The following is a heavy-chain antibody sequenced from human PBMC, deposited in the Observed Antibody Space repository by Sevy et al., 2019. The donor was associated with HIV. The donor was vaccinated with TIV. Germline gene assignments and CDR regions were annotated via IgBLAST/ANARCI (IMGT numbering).Heavy chain of an antibody. CDR3: AREYGSGSPLFYYGMDV. D-gene: IGHD3-10*01. Sequence: GGSLRLSCAASGFTVSSNYMSWVRQAPGKGPEWVAVIGYDGSNKYYADSVKGQFTISRDNSKTMLYLQMNSLRAEDKAVYYCAREYGSGSPLFYYGMDVWGQGTTVTVSS. CDR2: IGYDGSNK. V-gene: IGHV3-33*08. CDR1: GFTVSSNY. J-gene: IGHJ6*01.